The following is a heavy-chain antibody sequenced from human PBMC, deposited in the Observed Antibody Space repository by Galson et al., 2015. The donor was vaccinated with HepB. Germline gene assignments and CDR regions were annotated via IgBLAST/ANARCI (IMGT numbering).Heavy chain of an antibody. CDR2: IYHSGST. CDR3: AFGGYYDSSGRFDY. D-gene: IGHD3-22*01. Sequence: TLSLTCAVSGGSLSSSNWWSWVRQPPGKGLERIGEIYHSGSTNYNPSLKSRVTISVDKSKNQFSLKLSSVTAADTAVYYCAFGGYYDSSGRFDYWGQGTLVTVSS. V-gene: IGHV4-4*02. J-gene: IGHJ4*02. CDR1: GGSLSSSNW.